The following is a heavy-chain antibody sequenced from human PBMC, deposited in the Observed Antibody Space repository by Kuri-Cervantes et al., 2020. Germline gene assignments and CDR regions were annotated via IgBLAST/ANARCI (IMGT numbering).Heavy chain of an antibody. V-gene: IGHV1-69*13. CDR2: IIPIFGTA. D-gene: IGHD2-15*01. CDR3: ARDLCSGGSCYFSYFDY. CDR1: GGTFSSYA. Sequence: SVKVSCKASGGTFSSYAISWVRQAPGQGLEWMGGIIPIFGTANYAQKFQGRVTITAGESTSTAYMELSSLRSEDTAVYYCARDLCSGGSCYFSYFDYWGQGTLVTVSS. J-gene: IGHJ4*02.